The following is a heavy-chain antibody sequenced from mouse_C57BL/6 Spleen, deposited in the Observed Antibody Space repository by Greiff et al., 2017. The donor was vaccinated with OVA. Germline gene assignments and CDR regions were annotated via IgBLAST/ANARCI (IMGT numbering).Heavy chain of an antibody. D-gene: IGHD1-1*01. CDR1: GYTFTSYD. J-gene: IGHJ4*01. CDR2: IYPRDGST. V-gene: IGHV1-85*01. Sequence: QVQLKQSGPELVKPGASVKLSCKASGYTFTSYDINWVKQRPGQGLEWIGRIYPRDGSTKYNEKFKGKATLTVDKSSSTAYMELHSLTSEDSAVYFCARTGGFITTVLDAMDYWGQGTSVTVSS. CDR3: ARTGGFITTVLDAMDY.